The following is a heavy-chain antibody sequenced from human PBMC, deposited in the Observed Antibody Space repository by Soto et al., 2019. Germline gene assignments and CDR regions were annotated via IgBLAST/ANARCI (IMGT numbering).Heavy chain of an antibody. CDR1: GGTFSSYT. J-gene: IGHJ3*02. CDR3: ARKVASSDDAFDI. CDR2: IIPMFGTT. V-gene: IGHV1-69*01. Sequence: QLQLVQSGAEMKKPGSSVKVSCKASGGTFSSYTFNWVRQAPGQGLEWVGGIIPMFGTTYYAQKFQGRVTITAGGSTNTAYMELNSLRSDDTAVYFCARKVASSDDAFDIWGQGTLVTVST.